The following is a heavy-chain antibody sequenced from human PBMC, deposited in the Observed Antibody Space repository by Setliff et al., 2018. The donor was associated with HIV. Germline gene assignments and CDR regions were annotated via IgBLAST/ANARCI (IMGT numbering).Heavy chain of an antibody. Sequence: SETLSLTCTVSGRSINSSSYYWGWLRQPPGQGLEWIGDIYYSGGTYYNPSLKSRITMSIDTSKNQFSLKLNSVTAADTAVYFCARASRWGSIPFDYWGQGTLVTVSS. CDR2: IYYSGGT. D-gene: IGHD2-21*01. CDR3: ARASRWGSIPFDY. V-gene: IGHV4-39*07. J-gene: IGHJ4*02. CDR1: GRSINSSSYY.